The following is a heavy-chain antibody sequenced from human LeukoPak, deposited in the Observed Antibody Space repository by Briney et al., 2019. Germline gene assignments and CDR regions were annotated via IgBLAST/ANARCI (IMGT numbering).Heavy chain of an antibody. CDR3: TTVWRY. CDR2: IKSKIAGGTT. V-gene: IGHV3-15*01. D-gene: IGHD3-16*01. J-gene: IGHJ4*02. Sequence: GGSLRLSCAASGFTFSNAWMSWVRQGPGKGLEWVGHIKSKIAGGTTDYAAPVKGRFTISRDDSKNTLYLQMNSLETEDTAVYYCTTVWRYWGQGTLVTVSS. CDR1: GFTFSNAW.